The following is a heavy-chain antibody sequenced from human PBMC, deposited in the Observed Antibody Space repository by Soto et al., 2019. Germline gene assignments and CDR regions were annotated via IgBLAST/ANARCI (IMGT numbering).Heavy chain of an antibody. J-gene: IGHJ4*02. D-gene: IGHD3-16*01. Sequence: SLTCTVSGVSISDTSYYWGWIRQPPGKRLEWIGSIYYSGNTYYNPSLKSRLTISVDSSKNQFSLNMTSVTAADTAVYYCARHGSFWGQGTLVTVS. CDR3: ARHGSF. CDR1: GVSISDTSYY. CDR2: IYYSGNT. V-gene: IGHV4-39*01.